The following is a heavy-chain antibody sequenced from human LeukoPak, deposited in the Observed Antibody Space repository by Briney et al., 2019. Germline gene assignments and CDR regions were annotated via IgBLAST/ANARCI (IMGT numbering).Heavy chain of an antibody. J-gene: IGHJ4*02. CDR1: GGSISSYY. Sequence: SETLSLTYTVSGGSISSYYWSWIRQPPGKGLEWIGYIYYSGSTNYNPSLKSRVTISVDTSKDQFSLKLSSVTAADTAVYYCARERPYGSGSYLTPFYFDYWGQGTLVTVSS. V-gene: IGHV4-59*01. D-gene: IGHD3-10*01. CDR2: IYYSGST. CDR3: ARERPYGSGSYLTPFYFDY.